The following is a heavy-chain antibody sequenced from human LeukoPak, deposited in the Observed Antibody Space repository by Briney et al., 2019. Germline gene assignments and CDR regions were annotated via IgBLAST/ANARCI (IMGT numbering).Heavy chain of an antibody. Sequence: GASVKVSCKTSGYTFTTYTIAWVRQAPGQGLEWIGWISPYNSNTGYTHKPQGRITVTTDTSTSTAYMELRSLRSDDTALYYCARGTRQQLDYWGQGTLVSVSS. CDR1: GYTFTTYT. J-gene: IGHJ4*02. CDR3: ARGTRQQLDY. CDR2: ISPYNSNT. V-gene: IGHV1-18*04. D-gene: IGHD6-13*01.